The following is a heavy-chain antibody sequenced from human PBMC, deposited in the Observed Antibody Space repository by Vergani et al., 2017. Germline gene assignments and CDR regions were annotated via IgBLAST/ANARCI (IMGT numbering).Heavy chain of an antibody. V-gene: IGHV3-21*01. J-gene: IGHJ3*02. CDR1: GFTFSSYS. D-gene: IGHD3-10*01. CDR2: ISSSSSYI. CDR3: ARDRYYGSGIDALDI. Sequence: EVQLVESGGGLVKPGGSLRLSCAASGFTFSSYSMNWVRQAPGKGLEWVSSISSSSSYIYYADSVKGRFTISRDNAKNSLYLQMNSLRAEDTALYYCARDRYYGSGIDALDIWGQGTMVTVSS.